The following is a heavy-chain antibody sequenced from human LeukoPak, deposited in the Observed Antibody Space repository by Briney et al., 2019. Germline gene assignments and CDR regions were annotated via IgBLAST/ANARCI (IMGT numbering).Heavy chain of an antibody. Sequence: GGSLRLSCAASGFTFDDYAMHWVRQAPGKGLEWVSGTTWNSGSIVYADSVKGRFTISRDNAENSLYLQMNSLRAEDTAFYYCAKGPARYFDWLSSWGQGTLVTVSS. CDR2: TTWNSGSI. J-gene: IGHJ4*02. CDR1: GFTFDDYA. D-gene: IGHD3-9*01. V-gene: IGHV3-9*01. CDR3: AKGPARYFDWLSS.